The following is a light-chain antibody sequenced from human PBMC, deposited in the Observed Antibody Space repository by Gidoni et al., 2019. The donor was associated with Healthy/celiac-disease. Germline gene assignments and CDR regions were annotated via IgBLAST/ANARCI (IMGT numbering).Light chain of an antibody. Sequence: QSALTQPASVSGSPGQSITISCTGTHSDVGGYNYVSWYQQHPGNAPKLMIYDVSNRPSGVSNRFSGSKSGNTASLTISGLQAQDEADYYCSSYTSSSSVVFGGGTKLTVL. CDR3: SSYTSSSSVV. J-gene: IGLJ2*01. CDR1: HSDVGGYNY. CDR2: DVS. V-gene: IGLV2-14*01.